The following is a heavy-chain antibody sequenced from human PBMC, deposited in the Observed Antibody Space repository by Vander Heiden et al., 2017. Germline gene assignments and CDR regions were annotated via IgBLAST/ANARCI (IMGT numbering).Heavy chain of an antibody. CDR3: AKVKYYYDSSGWVGAFDI. CDR1: GFTLEDYA. D-gene: IGHD3-22*01. Sequence: EVQLVESGGGLVQLGRSLRLSCAASGFTLEDYALHWVRQAPGKGLEWVSGISWNSGSIGYADSVKGRFTISRDNAKNSLYLQMNSLRAEDTALYYCAKVKYYYDSSGWVGAFDIWGQGTMVTVSS. J-gene: IGHJ3*02. V-gene: IGHV3-9*01. CDR2: ISWNSGSI.